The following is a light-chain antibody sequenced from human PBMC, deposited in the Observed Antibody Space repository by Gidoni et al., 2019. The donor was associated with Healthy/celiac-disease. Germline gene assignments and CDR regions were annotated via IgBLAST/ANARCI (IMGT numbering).Light chain of an antibody. CDR2: DAS. CDR3: QQRSNWPPWYT. Sequence: IVLTQSPATLSLSPGERAPLSCRASQRVSSYLAWYQQKPGQAPRLLIYDASNRATGIPARFSGSGSGTDFTLTISSLEPEDFAVYYCQQRSNWPPWYTFGQXTKLEIK. CDR1: QRVSSY. J-gene: IGKJ2*01. V-gene: IGKV3-11*01.